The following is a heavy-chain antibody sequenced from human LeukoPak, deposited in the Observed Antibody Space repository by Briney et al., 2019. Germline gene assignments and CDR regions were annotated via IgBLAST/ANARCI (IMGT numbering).Heavy chain of an antibody. CDR1: GGSISSSSYY. Sequence: SETPSLTCTVSGGSISSSSYYWGWIRQPPGKGLEWIGSIYYSGSTYYNPSLKSRVTISVDTSKNQFSLKLSSVTAADTAVYFCARGPYSYDSSGAFDIWGQGTMVTVSS. D-gene: IGHD3-22*01. V-gene: IGHV4-39*07. CDR3: ARGPYSYDSSGAFDI. J-gene: IGHJ3*02. CDR2: IYYSGST.